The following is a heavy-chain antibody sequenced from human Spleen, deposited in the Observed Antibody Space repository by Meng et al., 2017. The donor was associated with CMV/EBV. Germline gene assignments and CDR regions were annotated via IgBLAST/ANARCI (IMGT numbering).Heavy chain of an antibody. J-gene: IGHJ4*02. D-gene: IGHD2-21*01. V-gene: IGHV3-7*01. CDR1: GSTISRYW. CDR3: AKVYEAYNPKSYFDY. Sequence: GGSLRLSCVASGSTISRYWMSWVRQAPGKGLEWVATINQEGNERYYVGSARDRFTISRDNAKDSLYLQMNSLRAEDTSVYYCAKVYEAYNPKSYFDYWGQGTLVTVSS. CDR2: INQEGNER.